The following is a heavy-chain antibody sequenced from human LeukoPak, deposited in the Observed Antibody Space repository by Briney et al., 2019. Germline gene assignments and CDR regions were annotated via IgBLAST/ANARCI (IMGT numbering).Heavy chain of an antibody. V-gene: IGHV1-8*02. J-gene: IGHJ4*02. CDR1: GYTFTSYG. Sequence: ASVKVSCKASGYTFTSYGISWVRQAPGQGLEWMGWISGYNGNTGYAQKFQGRVTMTRNTSISTAYMELSSLRSEDTAVYYCARAPSIAAAGTDYWGQGTLVTVSS. D-gene: IGHD6-13*01. CDR2: ISGYNGNT. CDR3: ARAPSIAAAGTDY.